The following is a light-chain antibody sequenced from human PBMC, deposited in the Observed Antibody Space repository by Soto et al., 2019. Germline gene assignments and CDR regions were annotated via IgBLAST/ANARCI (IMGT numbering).Light chain of an antibody. CDR3: QQYNSYPVFT. CDR1: QSIRGW. Sequence: DIQMTQSPSNVSASVGDRVTITSRASQSIRGWLAWYQHKPGKAPKLLISTASRLERGVPSRFSGSGSGTEFTLTISSLQPDDFATYYCQQYNSYPVFTFGPGTKVDLK. V-gene: IGKV1-5*03. J-gene: IGKJ3*01. CDR2: TAS.